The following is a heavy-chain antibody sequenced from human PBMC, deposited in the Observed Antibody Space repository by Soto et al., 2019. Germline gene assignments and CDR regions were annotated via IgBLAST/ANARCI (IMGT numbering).Heavy chain of an antibody. Sequence: GGSLRLSCAASGFTVSGDYVSWVRQAPGEGLECVSVIHFGGNTYHADSVKGRFTVSRDNSKNTLYLQMNSLRVEDTAIYFCTKVSPQWLVHDYWGQGTLVTVSS. CDR2: IHFGGNT. D-gene: IGHD6-19*01. J-gene: IGHJ4*02. V-gene: IGHV3-53*01. CDR3: TKVSPQWLVHDY. CDR1: GFTVSGDY.